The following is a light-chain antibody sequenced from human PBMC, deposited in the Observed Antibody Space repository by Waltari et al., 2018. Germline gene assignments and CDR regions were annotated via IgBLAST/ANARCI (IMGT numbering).Light chain of an antibody. Sequence: DIVMTQSPDSLAVSLGERATINCKSSQSVLYSSNNKNYLTWYQQKPGQPPKLLINWASVRESGVPDRFSGSGSGTDFTLTNTSLQAEDVAVYYCQQYYTTPRTFGPGTKVEIK. CDR1: QSVLYSSNNKNY. J-gene: IGKJ3*01. V-gene: IGKV4-1*01. CDR2: WAS. CDR3: QQYYTTPRT.